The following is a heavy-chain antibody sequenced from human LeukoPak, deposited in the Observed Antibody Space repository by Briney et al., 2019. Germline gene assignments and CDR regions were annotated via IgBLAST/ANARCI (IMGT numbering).Heavy chain of an antibody. CDR3: ARDPAPADAFDI. Sequence: ASVKVSCKASGYTFTGYYMHWVRQAPGQGLEWMGWINPNSGGTNYAQKFQGRVTMTRDTSISTAYMELSRLRSDDTAVYYCARDPAPADAFDIWGQGTMVTVPS. CDR1: GYTFTGYY. V-gene: IGHV1-2*02. CDR2: INPNSGGT. J-gene: IGHJ3*02.